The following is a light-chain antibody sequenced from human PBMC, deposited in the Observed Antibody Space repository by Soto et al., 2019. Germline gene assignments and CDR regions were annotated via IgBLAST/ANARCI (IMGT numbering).Light chain of an antibody. Sequence: QSVLTPPPSLSGSPGQRVTISCTGRSSNLGAGYDVHWYQHLPGTAPKLLIYGTTNRPSGVPDRFSGSKSGISASLAITGLQAEDEADYYCHSYDSSLSASVFGAGTKVTVL. J-gene: IGLJ1*01. V-gene: IGLV1-40*01. CDR1: SSNLGAGYD. CDR2: GTT. CDR3: HSYDSSLSASV.